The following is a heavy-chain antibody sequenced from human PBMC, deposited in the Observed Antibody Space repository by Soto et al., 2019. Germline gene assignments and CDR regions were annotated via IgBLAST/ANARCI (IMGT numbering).Heavy chain of an antibody. J-gene: IGHJ4*02. CDR1: GYTFTSYG. Sequence: ASVRVSCKASGYTFTSYGISWVRQAPGQGLEWMGWISAYNGNTNYAQKLQGRVTMTTDTSTSTAYMELRSLRSDDTAVYYCARDQVRTTVTDYWGQGTLVTVSS. V-gene: IGHV1-18*01. CDR3: ARDQVRTTVTDY. CDR2: ISAYNGNT. D-gene: IGHD4-17*01.